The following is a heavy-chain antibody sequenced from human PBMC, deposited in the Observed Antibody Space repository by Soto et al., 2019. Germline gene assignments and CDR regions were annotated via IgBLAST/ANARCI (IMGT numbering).Heavy chain of an antibody. V-gene: IGHV3-9*01. Sequence: EVQLVESGGGLVQPGRSLRLSCAASGFIFDDYGMHWVRQAPGKGLEWVSGISWSSGVKAYADSVKGRFTISRDSAKNYVYLQMNSLRDEDTALYYCAKYEEIGAGSYFLAAFDIWGQGTLVTVSS. CDR2: ISWSSGVK. D-gene: IGHD3-10*01. CDR3: AKYEEIGAGSYFLAAFDI. CDR1: GFIFDDYG. J-gene: IGHJ3*02.